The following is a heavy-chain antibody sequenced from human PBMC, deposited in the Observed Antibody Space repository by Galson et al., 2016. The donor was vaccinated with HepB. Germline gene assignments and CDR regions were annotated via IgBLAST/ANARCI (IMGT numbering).Heavy chain of an antibody. V-gene: IGHV3-23*01. D-gene: IGHD5-12*01. J-gene: IGHJ4*02. CDR1: GFNFNTYA. CDR3: ARVNYRPGHSAYRFCFFDF. CDR2: ISGSAGST. Sequence: SLRLSCAASGFNFNTYAMAWVRQAPGKGLDWVSAISGSAGSTYYTDSVRGRFTISRDNSKNTLSLQMNSLTAEDTAVYYCARVNYRPGHSAYRFCFFDFWGQGTLVTVSS.